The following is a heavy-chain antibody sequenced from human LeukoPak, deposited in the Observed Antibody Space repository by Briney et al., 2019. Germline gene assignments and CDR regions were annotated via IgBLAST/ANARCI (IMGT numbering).Heavy chain of an antibody. D-gene: IGHD3-16*01. Sequence: GSLRLSCATSGFTFSTYAMTWVRQASGKGLEWVSAIDIYSAKTNYADSVKGRFTISRDNSKNTLYLQMNSLRAEDTAVYYCAIYVEGYWGQGTLVTVSS. J-gene: IGHJ4*02. V-gene: IGHV3-23*05. CDR2: IDIYSAKT. CDR3: AIYVEGY. CDR1: GFTFSTYA.